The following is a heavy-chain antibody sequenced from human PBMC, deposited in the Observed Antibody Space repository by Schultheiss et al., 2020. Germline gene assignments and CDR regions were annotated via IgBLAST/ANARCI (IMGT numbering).Heavy chain of an antibody. D-gene: IGHD3-9*01. Sequence: SETLSLTCTVSGGSISSYYWSWIRRPPEKGLEWIGYIYYSGSTNYNPSLKSRVTISVDTSKNQFSLKLSSVTAADTAVYYCARWAIFYGMDVWGQGTTVTVSS. CDR1: GGSISSYY. CDR2: IYYSGST. V-gene: IGHV4-59*12. J-gene: IGHJ6*02. CDR3: ARWAIFYGMDV.